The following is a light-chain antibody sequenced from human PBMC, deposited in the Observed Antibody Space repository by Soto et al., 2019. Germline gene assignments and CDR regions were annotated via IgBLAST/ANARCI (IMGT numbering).Light chain of an antibody. J-gene: IGLJ2*01. V-gene: IGLV1-51*01. CDR2: DNY. CDR3: PAWDSSLSAGF. CDR1: SSNIGKNS. Sequence: QSVFTQPPSVSAAPGERVTIACSGGSSNIGKNSVSWYQQFPGVPPKLLIYDNYKRPSGIPDRFSGSKSGTSATLGITGLQTGDEADYYCPAWDSSLSAGFFGGGTKLTVL.